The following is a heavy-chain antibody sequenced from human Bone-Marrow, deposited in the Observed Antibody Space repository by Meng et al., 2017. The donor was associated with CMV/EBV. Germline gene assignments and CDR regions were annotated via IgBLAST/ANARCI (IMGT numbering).Heavy chain of an antibody. D-gene: IGHD3-3*01. Sequence: GESLKISCAASGFTFSTYTMNWVRQAPGKGLEWLSFISNSGSIIYYADSVKGRFTISRDNSKNSLYLQMNSLRTEDTALYYCAKGPRRFLELLAGGGYYYGMDVWGQGTTVTVSS. CDR3: AKGPRRFLELLAGGGYYYGMDV. V-gene: IGHV3-48*03. CDR1: GFTFSTYT. CDR2: ISNSGSII. J-gene: IGHJ6*02.